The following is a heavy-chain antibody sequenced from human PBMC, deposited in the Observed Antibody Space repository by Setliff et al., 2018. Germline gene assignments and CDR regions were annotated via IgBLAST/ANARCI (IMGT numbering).Heavy chain of an antibody. V-gene: IGHV1-18*01. J-gene: IGHJ4*02. CDR2: NSV. Sequence: ASVKVSCKTSGYSFTNYGINWVRQAPGQGLEWMGWNSVYAREFQGRVTMTIDTPTSTAYTELRSLRSDDTAVYYCARGPPDFVVVPAAAKFDYWGPGTLVTVSS. CDR1: GYSFTNYG. CDR3: ARGPPDFVVVPAAAKFDY. D-gene: IGHD2-2*01.